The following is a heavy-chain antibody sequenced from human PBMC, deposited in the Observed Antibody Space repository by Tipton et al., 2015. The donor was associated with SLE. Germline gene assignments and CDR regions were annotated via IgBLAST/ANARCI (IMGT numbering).Heavy chain of an antibody. Sequence: TLSLTCNVSGGSMRSYYWSWIRQSPGKGLEWIGYIDYSGSTYYNPSLKSRVTISVDTSKNQFSLKLSSVTAADTAVFYCARSSVATVGWYFDLWGRGTLVSVSS. V-gene: IGHV4-59*08. D-gene: IGHD5-12*01. CDR1: GGSMRSYY. CDR2: IDYSGST. J-gene: IGHJ2*01. CDR3: ARSSVATVGWYFDL.